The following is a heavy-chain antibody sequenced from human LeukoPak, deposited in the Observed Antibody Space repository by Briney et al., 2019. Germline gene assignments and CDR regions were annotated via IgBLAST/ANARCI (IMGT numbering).Heavy chain of an antibody. V-gene: IGHV2-70*04. CDR3: ARLNSGTYLDY. J-gene: IGHJ4*02. CDR2: IDWDDDK. D-gene: IGHD1-26*01. CDR1: GFSLSTSGMR. Sequence: SGPALVKPTQPLTLTCTFSGFSLSTSGMRVSWIRQPPGKALEWLARIDWDDDKFYSTSPKTRLTISKDTSKNQVVLTMTNMDPVDTATYYCARLNSGTYLDYWGQGTLVTVSA.